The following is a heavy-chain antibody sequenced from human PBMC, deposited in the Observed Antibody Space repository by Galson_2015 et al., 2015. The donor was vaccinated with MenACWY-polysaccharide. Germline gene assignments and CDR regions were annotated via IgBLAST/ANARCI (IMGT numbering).Heavy chain of an antibody. Sequence: SLRLSCAASGYRFSSYGIHWVRQAPGRGLEWVAAIWYDGSEYYYGDSVEGRFTISRDNSKNMAYLQMNSLRAEDTALYYCARLQSKYLDVWGKGTTVTVSS. CDR2: IWYDGSEY. J-gene: IGHJ6*04. CDR1: GYRFSSYG. CDR3: ARLQSKYLDV. D-gene: IGHD4-11*01. V-gene: IGHV3-33*01.